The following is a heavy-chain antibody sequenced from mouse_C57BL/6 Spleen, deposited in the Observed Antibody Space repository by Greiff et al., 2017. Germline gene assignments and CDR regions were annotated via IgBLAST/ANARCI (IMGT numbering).Heavy chain of an antibody. CDR3: GRGGYFDD. V-gene: IGHV1-61*01. J-gene: IGHJ2*01. CDR1: GYTFTSYW. Sequence: VQLQQPGAELVRPGSSVKLSCKASGYTFTSYWMDWVKQRPGQGLEWIGNIYPSDSETHYNQKFKDKATLTVDKSSSTAYMQLSSLTSEDSAVYYCGRGGYFDDWGQGTTLTVSS. CDR2: IYPSDSET.